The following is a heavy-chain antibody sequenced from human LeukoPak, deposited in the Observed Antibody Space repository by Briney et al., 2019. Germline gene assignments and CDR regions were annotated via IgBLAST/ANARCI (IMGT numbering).Heavy chain of an antibody. CDR2: IYTSGST. D-gene: IGHD1-7*01. Sequence: PSETLSLTCTVSGGSISSSSYYWSWIRQPAGKGLEWIGRIYTSGSTNYNPSLKSRVTMSVDTSKNQFSLNLSSVTAADTAVYYCARVRANWNYGAHWFDPWGQGTLVTVSS. CDR1: GGSISSSSYY. J-gene: IGHJ5*02. CDR3: ARVRANWNYGAHWFDP. V-gene: IGHV4-61*02.